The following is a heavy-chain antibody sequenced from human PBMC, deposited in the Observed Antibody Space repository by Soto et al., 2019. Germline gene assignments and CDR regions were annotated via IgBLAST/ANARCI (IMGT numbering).Heavy chain of an antibody. CDR1: GFPFSSYA. CDR3: AKRGYSDTSGYAPLFAA. V-gene: IGHV3-23*01. Sequence: EVQLLESGGGLVQPGGSLRLSCAASGFPFSSYALSWVRRAPGTGLEWVSGICGSGSRTYYADSVKGRFTISRDNSKNSLYLQMNSLRVDDTAILFCAKRGYSDTSGYAPLFAAWGQGTLVAVSS. J-gene: IGHJ5*02. CDR2: ICGSGSRT. D-gene: IGHD3-22*01.